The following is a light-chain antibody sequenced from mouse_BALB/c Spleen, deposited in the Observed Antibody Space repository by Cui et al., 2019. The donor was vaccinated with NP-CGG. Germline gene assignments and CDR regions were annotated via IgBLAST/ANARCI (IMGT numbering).Light chain of an antibody. CDR3: ALWYSNHWV. CDR1: TGAVTTSNY. J-gene: IGLJ1*01. V-gene: IGLV1*01. Sequence: QAVVTQDSALLTSPGETVTLTCRSSTGAVTTSNYANWVQEKPDHLFTGLIGGTNNRVPGVPARFSGSLIGDKAALTITGAQTEDEAIYFCALWYSNHWVFGGGTKLTVL. CDR2: GTN.